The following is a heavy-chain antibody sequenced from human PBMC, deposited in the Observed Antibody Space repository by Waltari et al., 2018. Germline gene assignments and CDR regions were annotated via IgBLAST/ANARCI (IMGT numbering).Heavy chain of an antibody. CDR3: ARLSRYCSDGACYYFDY. CDR1: GASVFSSTYY. V-gene: IGHV4-39*01. Sequence: QLQLQESGPGLVKPSETLSLTFPPSGASVFSSTYYWGWVRQPPGKGLEWIGSIYFRGTTYYNASLRSRLTISIDTSQKQFSLKLTSLTATDTGVYYCARLSRYCSDGACYYFDYWGQGTRVTVSS. CDR2: IYFRGTT. D-gene: IGHD2-15*01. J-gene: IGHJ4*02.